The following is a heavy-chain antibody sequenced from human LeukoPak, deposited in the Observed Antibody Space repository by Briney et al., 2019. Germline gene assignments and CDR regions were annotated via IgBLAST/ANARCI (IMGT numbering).Heavy chain of an antibody. CDR3: ARTYYDILTGYYFDP. CDR2: IYHSGST. J-gene: IGHJ5*02. V-gene: IGHV4-30-2*01. Sequence: SQTLSLTCAVSRGSLSSDASSWSWIRQPPGKGLEWIGYIYHSGSTYYNPSLKSRVTISLDSSRNQFSLKLSSVTAADTAVYYCARTYYDILTGYYFDPWGQGTLVAVSS. CDR1: RGSLSSDASS. D-gene: IGHD3-9*01.